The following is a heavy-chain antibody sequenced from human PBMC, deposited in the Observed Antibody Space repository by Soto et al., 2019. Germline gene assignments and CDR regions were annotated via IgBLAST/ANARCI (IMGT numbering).Heavy chain of an antibody. D-gene: IGHD3-3*01. CDR1: GGSISSISYY. Sequence: TSETLSLTCTVSGGSISSISYYWGWIRQPPGKGLEWIGSIYYSGSTYYNPSLKSRVTISVDTSKNQFSLKLSSVTAADTAVYYCARGYYDFWSGYYPYWFDPWGQGTLVTVSS. CDR3: ARGYYDFWSGYYPYWFDP. V-gene: IGHV4-39*01. CDR2: IYYSGST. J-gene: IGHJ5*02.